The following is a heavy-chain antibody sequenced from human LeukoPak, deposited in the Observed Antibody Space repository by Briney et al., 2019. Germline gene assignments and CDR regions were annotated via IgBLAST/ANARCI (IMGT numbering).Heavy chain of an antibody. J-gene: IGHJ5*02. CDR2: IYYSGST. D-gene: IGHD4-17*01. Sequence: LRLSCAASGFTFSSYAMSWVRQAPGKGLEWIGYIYYSGSTYYNPSLKSRVTISVDTSKNQFSLKLSSVTAADTAVYYCASTVTTAGWFDPWGQGTLVTVSS. V-gene: IGHV4-30-4*01. CDR3: ASTVTTAGWFDP. CDR1: GFTFSSYA.